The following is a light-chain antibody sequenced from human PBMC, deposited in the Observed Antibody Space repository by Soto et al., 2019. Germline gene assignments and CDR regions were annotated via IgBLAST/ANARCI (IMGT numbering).Light chain of an antibody. CDR3: QQSYSTLWT. CDR2: AAS. CDR1: QTISSY. Sequence: IQMTQSPSSLSASVGDRVTITCRASQTISSYLNWYQQKPGQAPKLLIYAASSLQSGVPSRFSGSGSGTDFTLTISSLQPEDFATYYCQQSYSTLWTFGQGTMVEIK. J-gene: IGKJ1*01. V-gene: IGKV1-39*01.